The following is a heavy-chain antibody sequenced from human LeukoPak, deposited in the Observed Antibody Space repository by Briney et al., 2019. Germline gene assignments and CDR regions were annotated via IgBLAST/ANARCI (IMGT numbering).Heavy chain of an antibody. CDR1: GFTFSTHD. CDR3: ARGPHSGSQY. CDR2: INSDGSST. V-gene: IGHV3-74*01. J-gene: IGHJ4*02. Sequence: GGSLRLSCGASGFTFSTHDMHWVRQAPGKGLVWVSRINSDGSSTSYADSVKGRFTISRGNAKNTLYLQMNSLRAEDTAVYYCARGPHSGSQYWGQGTLVTVSS. D-gene: IGHD1-26*01.